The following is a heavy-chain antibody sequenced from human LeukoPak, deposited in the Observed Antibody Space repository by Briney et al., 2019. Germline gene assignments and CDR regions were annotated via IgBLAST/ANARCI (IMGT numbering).Heavy chain of an antibody. J-gene: IGHJ4*02. CDR2: TYYRSKWYN. CDR3: ARDFRYCSGGSCYTLFDY. Sequence: SQTLSLTCAISGDSVSSNSAAWNWIRQSPSRGLEWLGRTYYRSKWYNDYAVSVKSRITINPDTSKNQFSLQLNSVTLEDTAVYYCARDFRYCSGGSCYTLFDYWGQGTLVTVSS. D-gene: IGHD2-15*01. CDR1: GDSVSSNSAA. V-gene: IGHV6-1*01.